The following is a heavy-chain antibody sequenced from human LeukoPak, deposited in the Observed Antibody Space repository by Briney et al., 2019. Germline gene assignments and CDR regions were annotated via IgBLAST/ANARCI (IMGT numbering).Heavy chain of an antibody. CDR3: ARHRGTTANEVWFDP. J-gene: IGHJ5*02. D-gene: IGHD1-7*01. CDR2: IYPGDSHT. Sequence: GESLKISCKGPGYSFSSYWIGWVRQMPGKGLEWMGIIYPGDSHTRYSPSFQGQVTISSDKSISTAYLQWSSLKASDTAMYYCARHRGTTANEVWFDPWGQGTLVTVSS. V-gene: IGHV5-51*01. CDR1: GYSFSSYW.